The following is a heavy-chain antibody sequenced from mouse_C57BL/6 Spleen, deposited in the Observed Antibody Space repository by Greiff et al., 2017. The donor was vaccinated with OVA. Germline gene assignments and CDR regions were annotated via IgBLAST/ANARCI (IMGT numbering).Heavy chain of an antibody. V-gene: IGHV7-3*01. Sequence: EVKLVESGGGLVQPGGSLSLSCAASGFTFTDYYMSWVRQPPGKALEWLGFIRNKANGYTTEYSASVKGRFTISRDNSQSILYLQMNALRAEDSATYYCARRGTMYYFDYWGQGTTLTVSS. CDR2: IRNKANGYTT. CDR1: GFTFTDYY. CDR3: ARRGTMYYFDY. D-gene: IGHD1-1*02. J-gene: IGHJ2*01.